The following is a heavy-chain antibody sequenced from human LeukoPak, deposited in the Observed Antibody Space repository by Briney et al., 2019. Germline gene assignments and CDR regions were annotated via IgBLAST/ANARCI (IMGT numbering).Heavy chain of an antibody. CDR3: ARERDSSSWYGASDI. V-gene: IGHV1-69*05. CDR2: IIPIFGTA. Sequence: ASVKVSCKASGGTFSSYAISWVRQAPGQGLEWMGRIIPIFGTANYAQKFQGRVTITTDESTSTAYMELSSLRSEDTAVYYCARERDSSSWYGASDIWGQGTMVTVSS. CDR1: GGTFSSYA. D-gene: IGHD6-13*01. J-gene: IGHJ3*02.